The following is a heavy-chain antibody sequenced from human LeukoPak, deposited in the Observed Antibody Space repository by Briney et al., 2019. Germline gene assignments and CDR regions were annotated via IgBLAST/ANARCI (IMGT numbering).Heavy chain of an antibody. CDR2: IYYSGST. V-gene: IGHV4-39*01. CDR1: GGSISSSSYY. CDR3: ARHLGAYSSSWYNNWFDP. J-gene: IGHJ5*02. Sequence: KPSGTLSLTCTVSGGSISSSSYYWGWIRQPPGKGLEWIGSIYYSGSTYYNPSLKSRVTISVDTSKNQFSLKLSSVTAADTAVYYCARHLGAYSSSWYNNWFDPWGQGTLVTVSS. D-gene: IGHD6-13*01.